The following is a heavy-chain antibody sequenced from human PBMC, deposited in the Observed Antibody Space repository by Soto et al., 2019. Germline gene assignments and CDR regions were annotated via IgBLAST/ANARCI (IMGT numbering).Heavy chain of an antibody. CDR2: INSDGSST. J-gene: IGHJ6*02. Sequence: EVQLVESGGGLVQPGGSLRLSCAASGFTFSSYWMHWVRQAPGKGLVWVSRINSDGSSTSYADSVKGRFTISRDNAKNTLYLQMNSLRAEDTAVYYCARERPLNNWFVAKYDFWSGYYYYGMDVWGQGTTVTVSS. D-gene: IGHD3-3*01. V-gene: IGHV3-74*01. CDR1: GFTFSSYW. CDR3: ARERPLNNWFVAKYDFWSGYYYYGMDV.